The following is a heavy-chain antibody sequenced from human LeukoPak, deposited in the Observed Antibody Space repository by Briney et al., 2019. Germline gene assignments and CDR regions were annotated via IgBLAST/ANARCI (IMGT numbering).Heavy chain of an antibody. Sequence: SETLSLTCTVSGGSISTYYWSWIRQPAGKDLEWIGHIYSSGSTNYNPSLKSRVTMSVDTSKNQLSLKLNSVTAADTAVYYCARGYGSGSNWFDPWGQGTLVIVSS. CDR2: IYSSGST. V-gene: IGHV4-4*07. D-gene: IGHD3-10*01. J-gene: IGHJ5*02. CDR3: ARGYGSGSNWFDP. CDR1: GGSISTYY.